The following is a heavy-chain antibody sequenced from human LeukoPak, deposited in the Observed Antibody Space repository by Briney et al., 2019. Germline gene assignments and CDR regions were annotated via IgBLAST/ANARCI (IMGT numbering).Heavy chain of an antibody. Sequence: ASVKVSCKASGGTFSSYAISWVRQAPGQGLEWMGWISGYNRNTDYAQNLQGRVTMTTDTSTGTAYMELRSLRSDDTAVYYCARDYDYVWGSYRHTGLCWGQGTLVTVSS. CDR3: ARDYDYVWGSYRHTGLC. V-gene: IGHV1-18*01. CDR1: GGTFSSYA. D-gene: IGHD3-16*02. CDR2: ISGYNRNT. J-gene: IGHJ4*02.